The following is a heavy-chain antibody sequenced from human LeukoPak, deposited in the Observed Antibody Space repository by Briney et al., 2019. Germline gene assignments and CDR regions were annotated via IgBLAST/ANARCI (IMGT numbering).Heavy chain of an antibody. CDR3: ARVAMESGSYLVPDY. CDR1: RYTFISYY. D-gene: IGHD1-26*01. J-gene: IGHJ4*02. CDR2: IIPILGIA. Sequence: GASVKVSCKASRYTFISYYIHWVRQAPGQWLEWMGRIIPILGIANYAQKFQSRVTITADKSTSTAYMELSSLRSEDTAVYYCARVAMESGSYLVPDYWGQGTLVAVSS. V-gene: IGHV1-69*04.